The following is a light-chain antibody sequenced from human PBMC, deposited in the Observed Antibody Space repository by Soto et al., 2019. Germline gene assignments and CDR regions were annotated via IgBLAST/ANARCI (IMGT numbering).Light chain of an antibody. V-gene: IGKV1-39*01. CDR2: DAS. CDR3: QQFYNYPRT. Sequence: DIQMTQSPSSLSASVGDRVTITCRASKSISSYLNWYQQKPGKAPKLLIYDASTLQTGVPSRFSGSGSGTGFTLTISYLQSGDFGTYYCQQFYNYPRTFGQGTKVDIK. CDR1: KSISSY. J-gene: IGKJ1*01.